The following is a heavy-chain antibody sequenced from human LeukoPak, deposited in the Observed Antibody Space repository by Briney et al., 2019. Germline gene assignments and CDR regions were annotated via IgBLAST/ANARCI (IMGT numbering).Heavy chain of an antibody. Sequence: GGPLRLSCAASGFTFSSDEMNWVRQAPGKGLEWVSAISGSGGSTYYADSVKGRFTISRDNSKNTLYLQMNSLRAEDTAVYYCAKAGYGDYRSYYFDYWGQGTLVTVSS. D-gene: IGHD4-17*01. CDR1: GFTFSSDE. CDR3: AKAGYGDYRSYYFDY. J-gene: IGHJ4*02. V-gene: IGHV3-23*01. CDR2: ISGSGGST.